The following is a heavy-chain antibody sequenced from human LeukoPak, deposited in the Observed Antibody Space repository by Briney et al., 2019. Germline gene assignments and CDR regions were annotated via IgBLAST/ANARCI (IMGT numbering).Heavy chain of an antibody. V-gene: IGHV3-23*01. CDR1: GFPFSNYA. CDR2: ISGSGDRT. D-gene: IGHD2-15*01. CDR3: AMSIVVVAAALDY. J-gene: IGHJ4*02. Sequence: GGSLRLSCEASGFPFSNYAMSGVRQAPGKGLEWVSVISGSGDRTHYADSVKGRFTISRDNSKNTLYLQMNSLRAEDTAVYYCAMSIVVVAAALDYWGQGTLVTVSS.